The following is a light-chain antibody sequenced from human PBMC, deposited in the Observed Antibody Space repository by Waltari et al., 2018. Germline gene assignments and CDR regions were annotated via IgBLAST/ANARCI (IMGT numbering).Light chain of an antibody. CDR1: QSISSS. Sequence: DTQMTQSPSTLSASVGDRVTITCRASQSISSSLAWYQQKPGRAPRLLIYDASTLESGVPLRFSGSGSGTEFTLPISKLQPDDFATYFCQHYSPYSWTFGQGTKVEIK. V-gene: IGKV1-5*01. J-gene: IGKJ1*01. CDR3: QHYSPYSWT. CDR2: DAS.